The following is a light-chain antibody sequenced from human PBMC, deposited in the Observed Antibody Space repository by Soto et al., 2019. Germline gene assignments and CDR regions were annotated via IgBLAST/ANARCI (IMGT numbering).Light chain of an antibody. Sequence: EVVLTQSPATLSLSPGEGATLSCRASQSFSSHLAWYQQKPGQAPRLLIYDASKRATGIPARFSGNGFGTYFTLTISSLEPEDFAVYFCQQRRSVITFGQGTRLEIK. J-gene: IGKJ5*01. V-gene: IGKV3-11*01. CDR2: DAS. CDR3: QQRRSVIT. CDR1: QSFSSH.